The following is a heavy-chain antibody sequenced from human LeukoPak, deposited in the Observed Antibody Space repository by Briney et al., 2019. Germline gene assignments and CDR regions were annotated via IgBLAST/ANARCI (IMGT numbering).Heavy chain of an antibody. CDR3: AVVVPAAIVDYYYYYYMDV. CDR1: GGSFSGYY. CDR2: INHSGST. J-gene: IGHJ6*03. D-gene: IGHD2-2*02. V-gene: IGHV4-34*01. Sequence: SETLSLTCAVYGGSFSGYYWSWIRQPPGKGLEWIGEINHSGSTNYNPSLKSRVTISVDTSKNQFSLKLSSVTAADTAVYYCAVVVPAAIVDYYYYYYMDVWGKGTTVTVSS.